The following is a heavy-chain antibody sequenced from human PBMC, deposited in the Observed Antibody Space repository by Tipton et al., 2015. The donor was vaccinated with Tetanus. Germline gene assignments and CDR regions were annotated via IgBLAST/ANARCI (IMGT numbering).Heavy chain of an antibody. CDR3: ARDVGGHYYFDF. D-gene: IGHD1-26*01. CDR1: GGSISSGDYY. Sequence: TLSLTCTVSGGSISSGDYYWGWIRQPPGKGLESIATIYYNGNTFYNSSLKSRVTISVDTSKNQLSLRLNSVTAADTAVYYCARDVGGHYYFDFWGQGSLVTVSS. J-gene: IGHJ4*02. V-gene: IGHV4-39*02. CDR2: IYYNGNT.